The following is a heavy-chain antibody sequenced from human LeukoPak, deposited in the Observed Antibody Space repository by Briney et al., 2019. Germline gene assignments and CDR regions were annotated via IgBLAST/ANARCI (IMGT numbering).Heavy chain of an antibody. V-gene: IGHV3-30-3*01. CDR1: GFTFSSYA. J-gene: IGHJ4*02. CDR2: ISYDGNNK. Sequence: PGGSLRLSWAASGFTFSSYAMHWVRQAPGKGLEWVAVISYDGNNKYYADSVKGRFTISRDNSKNTLYLQMSSLRAEDTAVYYCARAARIAVAGIKSSFDHWGQGTLVTVSS. D-gene: IGHD6-19*01. CDR3: ARAARIAVAGIKSSFDH.